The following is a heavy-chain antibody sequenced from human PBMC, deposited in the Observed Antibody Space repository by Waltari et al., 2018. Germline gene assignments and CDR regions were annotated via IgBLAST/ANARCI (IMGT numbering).Heavy chain of an antibody. J-gene: IGHJ4*02. CDR1: GGSFSGYY. Sequence: QVQLQQWGAGLLKPSETLSLTCAVYGGSFSGYYWSWIRQPPGKGLEWIGEINHSGSTTYNPSLKSRVTISVDTSKNQFSLKLRSVTAADTAVYYCARAWRFGQQPSHGVWNYWGQGTLVTVSS. CDR2: INHSGST. CDR3: ARAWRFGQQPSHGVWNY. V-gene: IGHV4-34*01. D-gene: IGHD6-13*01.